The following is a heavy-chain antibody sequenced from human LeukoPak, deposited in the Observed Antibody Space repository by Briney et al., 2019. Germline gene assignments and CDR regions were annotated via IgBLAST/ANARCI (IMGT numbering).Heavy chain of an antibody. J-gene: IGHJ5*02. CDR1: GGSISSYC. CDR2: IYHSGST. V-gene: IGHV4-59*01. Sequence: SETLSLTCTVSGGSISSYCWSWIRQPPGKGLEWIGCIYHSGSTNYNPSLKSRVTISVDTSKNQFSLKLNSVTAADTAVYFCAREVGYNNWFDPWGQGTLVTVSS. CDR3: AREVGYNNWFDP. D-gene: IGHD5-18*01.